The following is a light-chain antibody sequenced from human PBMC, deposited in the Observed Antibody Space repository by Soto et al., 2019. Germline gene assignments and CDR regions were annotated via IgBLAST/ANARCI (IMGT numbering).Light chain of an antibody. CDR2: GVS. CDR1: QSATNTY. CDR3: QQYSSLPHT. J-gene: IGKJ2*01. Sequence: ESVLTQSPGTLSLSPGERATLSSRATQSATNTYFAWYQQKPGQSPRLLIYGVSSRATDIPDRFSGSGSGTDFTLTISRLEPEDFVVYYCQQYSSLPHTFGQGTKLEVK. V-gene: IGKV3-20*01.